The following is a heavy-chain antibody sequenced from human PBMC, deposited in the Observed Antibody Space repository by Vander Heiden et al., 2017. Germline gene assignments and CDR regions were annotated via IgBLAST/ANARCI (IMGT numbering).Heavy chain of an antibody. V-gene: IGHV1-2*02. D-gene: IGHD5-12*01. Sequence: QVQLVQSGAEVKKPGASVKVSCKASGYTVTGYYMHWVRQAPGQGLEWMGWINPNSGGTNYAQKFQGRVTMTRDTSISTAYMELSRLRSDDTAVYYCARACCSTGWLRQYYFDYWGQGTLVTVSS. CDR1: GYTVTGYY. CDR3: ARACCSTGWLRQYYFDY. J-gene: IGHJ4*02. CDR2: INPNSGGT.